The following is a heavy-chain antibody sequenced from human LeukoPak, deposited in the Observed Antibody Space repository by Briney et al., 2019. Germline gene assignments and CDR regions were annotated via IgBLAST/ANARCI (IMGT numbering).Heavy chain of an antibody. Sequence: TSETLSLTCAVYGGSFSGYYWSWIRQPPGKGLEWIGEINHSGSTNYNPSLKSRVTISVDTSKNQFSLKLSSVTAADTAVYYCARVGGNDAFDIWGQGTMVTVSS. V-gene: IGHV4-34*01. CDR3: ARVGGNDAFDI. D-gene: IGHD4-23*01. CDR1: GGSFSGYY. J-gene: IGHJ3*02. CDR2: INHSGST.